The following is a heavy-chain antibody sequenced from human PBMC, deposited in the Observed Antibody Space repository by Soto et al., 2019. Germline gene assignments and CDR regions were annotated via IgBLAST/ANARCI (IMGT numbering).Heavy chain of an antibody. J-gene: IGHJ3*02. Sequence: GASLKVSCKASRYTFTSYYLHWVRQAPGQGLEWMGIINPSGCSTSYAQKFQGKVTMTRDTSTSTVYMELSSLRSEDTAVYYCPRVCGSGNSRAFDAFDIWGQGTMVTVSS. CDR3: PRVCGSGNSRAFDAFDI. CDR1: RYTFTSYY. V-gene: IGHV1-46*01. D-gene: IGHD3-10*01. CDR2: INPSGCST.